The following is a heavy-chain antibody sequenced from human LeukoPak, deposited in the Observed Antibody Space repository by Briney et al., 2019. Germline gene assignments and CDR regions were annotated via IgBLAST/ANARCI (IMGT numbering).Heavy chain of an antibody. D-gene: IGHD1-26*01. J-gene: IGHJ4*02. Sequence: SETLSLTCTVSGGSISSYYWSWIRQPPGKGLEWIGYIYYSGSTNYSPSLKSRVTISVDTSKNQFSLKLSSVTAADTAVYYCARDRVVVGANGAFNYWGQGTLVTVSS. CDR1: GGSISSYY. CDR2: IYYSGST. V-gene: IGHV4-59*12. CDR3: ARDRVVVGANGAFNY.